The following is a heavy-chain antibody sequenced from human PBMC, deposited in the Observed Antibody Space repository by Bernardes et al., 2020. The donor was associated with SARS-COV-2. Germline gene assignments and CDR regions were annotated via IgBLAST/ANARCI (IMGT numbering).Heavy chain of an antibody. D-gene: IGHD3-10*01. CDR3: ARLIRYGSGSYYNGWYFDY. CDR1: GGSISSYY. CDR2: IYYSGST. V-gene: IGHV4-59*08. J-gene: IGHJ4*02. Sequence: SETLSLTCTVSGGSISSYYWSWIRQPPGKGLEWIGYIYYSGSTNYNPSLKSRVTISVDTSKNQFSLKLSSVTAADTAVYYCARLIRYGSGSYYNGWYFDYWGQGTLVTVSS.